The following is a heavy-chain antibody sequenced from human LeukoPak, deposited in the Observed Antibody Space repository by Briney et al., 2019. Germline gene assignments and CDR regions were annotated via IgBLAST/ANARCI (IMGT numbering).Heavy chain of an antibody. J-gene: IGHJ4*02. D-gene: IGHD5-12*01. V-gene: IGHV3-49*04. Sequence: GGSLRLSCPASGFTFGDYAMSWVRQAPGKGLEWVGFIRSKAYGGTTEYAASVKGRFTISRDDSKSIAYLQMNSLKTEDTAVYYCTRYSGYDFALGAQGFDYWGQGTLVTVSS. CDR1: GFTFGDYA. CDR2: IRSKAYGGTT. CDR3: TRYSGYDFALGAQGFDY.